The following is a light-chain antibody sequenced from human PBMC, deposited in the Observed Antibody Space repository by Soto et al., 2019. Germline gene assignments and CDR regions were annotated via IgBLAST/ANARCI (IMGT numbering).Light chain of an antibody. Sequence: EIVLTQSPGTLSLSPGERATLSCRASHSVGSYLAWYQQKPGQAPRLLMYDASNRATGIPARFSGSGSGTDFTLTISNLEPEDFAVYYCQQRSNWPQITFGQGTRLEIK. CDR2: DAS. CDR1: HSVGSY. V-gene: IGKV3-11*01. CDR3: QQRSNWPQIT. J-gene: IGKJ5*01.